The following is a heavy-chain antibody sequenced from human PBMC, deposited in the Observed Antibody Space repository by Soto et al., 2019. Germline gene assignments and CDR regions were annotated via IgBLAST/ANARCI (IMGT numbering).Heavy chain of an antibody. Sequence: GGSLRLSCASSGVTFSSYGMHWVRQAPGKGLEWVAVIWYDGSNKYYADSVKGRFTISRDNSKNTLYLQMNSLRAEDTAVYYCARDQDSSWKGGMGVWGQGTTVTVSS. J-gene: IGHJ6*02. V-gene: IGHV3-33*01. CDR1: GVTFSSYG. CDR2: IWYDGSNK. D-gene: IGHD6-13*01. CDR3: ARDQDSSWKGGMGV.